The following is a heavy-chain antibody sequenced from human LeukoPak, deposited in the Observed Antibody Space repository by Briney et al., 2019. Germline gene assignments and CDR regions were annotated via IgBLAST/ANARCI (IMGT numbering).Heavy chain of an antibody. CDR1: GYTFTSYG. Sequence: ASVKVSCKASGYTFTSYGISWVRQAPGQGLEWMGIINPSGGSTSYAQKFQGRVTMTRDTSTSTVYMELSSLRSEDTAVYYCARYYDSSGYCDYWGQGTLVTVSS. D-gene: IGHD3-22*01. CDR2: INPSGGST. V-gene: IGHV1-46*01. CDR3: ARYYDSSGYCDY. J-gene: IGHJ4*02.